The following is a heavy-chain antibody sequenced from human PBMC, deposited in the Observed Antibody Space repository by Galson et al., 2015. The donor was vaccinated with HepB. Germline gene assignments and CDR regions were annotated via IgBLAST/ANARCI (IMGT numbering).Heavy chain of an antibody. CDR2: ISSSSSYT. V-gene: IGHV3-11*06. J-gene: IGHJ4*02. CDR3: ARGREASTIFGMLYYFDY. Sequence: SLRLSCAASGFTFSDYYMNWIRQAPGKGLEWVSDISSSSSYTNYADSVKGRFTISRDNAKNSLYLQMNSLRAEDTAVYYCARGREASTIFGMLYYFDYWGQGTLVTVSS. D-gene: IGHD3-3*01. CDR1: GFTFSDYY.